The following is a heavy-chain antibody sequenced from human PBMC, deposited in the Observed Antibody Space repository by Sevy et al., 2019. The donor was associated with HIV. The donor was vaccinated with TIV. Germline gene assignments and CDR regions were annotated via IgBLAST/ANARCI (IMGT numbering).Heavy chain of an antibody. V-gene: IGHV1-69*13. J-gene: IGHJ4*02. D-gene: IGHD4-17*01. CDR1: GGTFSSYA. CDR2: IIPMFGTA. Sequence: ASVKVSCKAFGGTFSSYAINWVRQAPGHGLEWMGGIIPMFGTAKYARKFQGRVTITADESTSTAYMELSSLRSEDTAVYYCAKADYGDYPLDYWGQGTLVTVSS. CDR3: AKADYGDYPLDY.